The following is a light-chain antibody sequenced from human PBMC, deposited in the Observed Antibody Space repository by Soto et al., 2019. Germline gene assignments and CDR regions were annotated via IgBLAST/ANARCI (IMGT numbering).Light chain of an antibody. CDR3: ATWDDSLNVV. V-gene: IGLV1-44*01. J-gene: IGLJ2*01. CDR2: SND. Sequence: QSVLTQSPSASGTPGQRVSISCSGSTSNIGTNTVSWYQHDPGTAPKLLIYSNDQRPSAVPGRFSGSKSGTSASLAISGLLSEDEADYYCATWDDSLNVVFGGGTKVTVL. CDR1: TSNIGTNT.